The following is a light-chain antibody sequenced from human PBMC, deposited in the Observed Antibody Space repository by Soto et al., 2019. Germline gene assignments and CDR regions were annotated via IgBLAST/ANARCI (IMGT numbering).Light chain of an antibody. CDR3: QQRSNWLTLT. CDR2: DAS. V-gene: IGKV3-11*01. J-gene: IGKJ4*01. Sequence: EIVFTQSPATLSLSPGERATLSCRASLSISSHLAWYQQKPGQAPRLLIYDASNRANGIPVRFSGSGSGTDLTLTISSLEPEDFAVYDCQQRSNWLTLTFGGGTKVDIK. CDR1: LSISSH.